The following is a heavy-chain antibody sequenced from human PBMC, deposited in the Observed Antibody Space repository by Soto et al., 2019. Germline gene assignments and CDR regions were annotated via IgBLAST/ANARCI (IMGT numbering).Heavy chain of an antibody. Sequence: QGQLVQSGGGLVKPGGSLRLSCAASGFTVSDFHMIWVRHAPGKGLEWGSYINDRGDTIYYIDSLKGRITISRDNAKNSLFLQMNSLRAEDTAVYYCAREPHGCLELSSVFGLDIWGQGTMVTVSS. V-gene: IGHV3-11*01. J-gene: IGHJ3*02. D-gene: IGHD3-3*01. CDR3: AREPHGCLELSSVFGLDI. CDR1: GFTVSDFH. CDR2: INDRGDTI.